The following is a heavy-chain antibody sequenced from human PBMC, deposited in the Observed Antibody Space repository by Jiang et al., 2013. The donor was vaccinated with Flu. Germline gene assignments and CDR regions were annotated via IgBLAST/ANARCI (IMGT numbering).Heavy chain of an antibody. CDR1: GYTFTNYG. CDR3: ARTAQGGTSGYYPTDAFDI. V-gene: IGHV1-18*04. CDR2: ISGYNGNT. J-gene: IGHJ3*02. Sequence: GAEVKKPGASVKVSCKASGYTFTNYGITWVRQAPGQGPEWMGWISGYNGNTDYAQTLQGRLTMTTDTPTSTAYMELRSLRFDDTAVYYCARTAQGGTSGYYPTDAFDIWGQGTMVTVSS. D-gene: IGHD3-22*01.